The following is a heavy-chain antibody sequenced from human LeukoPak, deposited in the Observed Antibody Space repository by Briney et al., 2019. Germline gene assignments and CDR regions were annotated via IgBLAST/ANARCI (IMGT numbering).Heavy chain of an antibody. CDR1: GFTFCSYA. V-gene: IGHV3-23*01. CDR2: ISGSGGST. D-gene: IGHD1-14*01. J-gene: IGHJ5*02. CDR3: AKVITGPNWFDP. Sequence: GGSLRLSCAASGFTFCSYAMSWVRQAPGKGLEWVSAISGSGGSTYYADSVKGRFTISRDNSKNTLYLQMNSLRAEDTAVYYSAKVITGPNWFDPWGQGTLVTVSS.